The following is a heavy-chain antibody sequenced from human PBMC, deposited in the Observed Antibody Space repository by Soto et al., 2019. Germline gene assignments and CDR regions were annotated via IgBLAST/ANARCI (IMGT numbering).Heavy chain of an antibody. V-gene: IGHV3-20*01. Sequence: PGGSLRLSCSASGFSFSTSWMTWVRQAPGKGLEWVSGINWNGGSTGYADSVKGRFTISRDNAKNSLYLQMNSLRAEDTALYHSAREHLRNHAFDIWGQGTMVTVS. CDR2: INWNGGST. CDR3: AREHLRNHAFDI. J-gene: IGHJ3*02. CDR1: GFSFSTSW. D-gene: IGHD4-17*01.